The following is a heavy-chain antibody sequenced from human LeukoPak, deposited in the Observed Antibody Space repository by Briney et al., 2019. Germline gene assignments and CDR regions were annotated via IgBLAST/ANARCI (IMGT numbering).Heavy chain of an antibody. V-gene: IGHV3-23*01. D-gene: IGHD6-13*01. Sequence: GGSLRVSCAASGFTFSGYAMSWVRQVPGKGLEWVSTISHSGVTTYYADPVRGRFTISRDNSKNTLYLQMNSLGADDTAVYYCAKDIAKNSPYGMDVWGQGTTVTVSS. CDR1: GFTFSGYA. J-gene: IGHJ6*02. CDR2: ISHSGVTT. CDR3: AKDIAKNSPYGMDV.